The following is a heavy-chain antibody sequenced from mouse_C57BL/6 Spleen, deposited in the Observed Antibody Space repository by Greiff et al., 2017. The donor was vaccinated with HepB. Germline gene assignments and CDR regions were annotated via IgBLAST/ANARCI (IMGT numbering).Heavy chain of an antibody. D-gene: IGHD4-1*02. J-gene: IGHJ4*01. CDR2: IYPSDSET. CDR1: GYTFTSYW. Sequence: VQLQQPGAELVRPGSSVKLSCKASGYTFTSYWMDWVKQRPGQGLEWIGNIYPSDSETHYNQKFKDKATLTVDKSSSTAYMQLSSLTSEDSAVYYCARGATGYYAMDYWGQGTSVTVSS. V-gene: IGHV1-61*01. CDR3: ARGATGYYAMDY.